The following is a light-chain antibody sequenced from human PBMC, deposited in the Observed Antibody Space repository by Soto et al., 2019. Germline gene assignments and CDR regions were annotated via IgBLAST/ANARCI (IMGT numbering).Light chain of an antibody. CDR3: QHYNSYPLG. CDR1: QSISNW. CDR2: KAS. V-gene: IGKV1-5*03. J-gene: IGKJ4*01. Sequence: DIRMTQSPSTLSASVGDRVTITCRASQSISNWLAWYQQKPGKAPKLLIYKASSLESGVPSRFSGSGSGTEFILTISSLQPDDFATYYCQHYNSYPLGFGGGTKVGIK.